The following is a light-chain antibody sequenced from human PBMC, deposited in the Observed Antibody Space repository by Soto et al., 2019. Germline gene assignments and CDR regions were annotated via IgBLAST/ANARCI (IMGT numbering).Light chain of an antibody. CDR1: QSISSW. CDR3: QQYKRYSSTWT. V-gene: IGKV1-5*03. J-gene: IGKJ1*01. CDR2: KAS. Sequence: DIQMTQSPSTLSASVGDRVTITCRASQSISSWLAWYQQKPGKAPKLLIYKASSLESGVPSRFSGSGSGTEFTLTISSLQPDDFATYYCQQYKRYSSTWTFGQGTNVDIK.